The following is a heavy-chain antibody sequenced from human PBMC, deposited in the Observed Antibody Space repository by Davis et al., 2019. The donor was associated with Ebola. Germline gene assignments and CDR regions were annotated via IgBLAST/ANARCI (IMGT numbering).Heavy chain of an antibody. CDR3: ARDIAMIRGGCFDH. V-gene: IGHV1-18*01. J-gene: IGHJ5*02. CDR2: ISAYNGKT. D-gene: IGHD3-16*01. Sequence: AASVKVSCKASGYTFPRYGITWVRQAPGQGLEWMAWISAYNGKTNYAQKFQGRVTMTTDTSTSTAYMELRSLSSDDTAVYYCARDIAMIRGGCFDHWGQGTLVSGSS. CDR1: GYTFPRYG.